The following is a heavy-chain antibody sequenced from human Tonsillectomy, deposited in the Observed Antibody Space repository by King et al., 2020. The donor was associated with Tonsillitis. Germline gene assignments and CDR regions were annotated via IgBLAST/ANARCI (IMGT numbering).Heavy chain of an antibody. Sequence: LHLQESGPGVVKPSETLSLTCTVSGGSISSSDHYWAWIRQPPGKGLEWIGYMYYSGTIFYNPSLKSRITISGDTSENRFSLKLSSVTAADTAVYFCARYVIGSFDYWGQGALVTVSS. CDR3: ARYVIGSFDY. V-gene: IGHV4-39*01. J-gene: IGHJ4*02. D-gene: IGHD1-26*01. CDR2: MYYSGTI. CDR1: GGSISSSDHY.